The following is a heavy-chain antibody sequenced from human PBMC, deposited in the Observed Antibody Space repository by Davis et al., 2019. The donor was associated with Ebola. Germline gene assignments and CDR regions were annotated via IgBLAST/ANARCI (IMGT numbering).Heavy chain of an antibody. D-gene: IGHD6-13*01. J-gene: IGHJ6*02. CDR3: ARRAPEYSSSWYTYYGMDV. Sequence: GESLKISCKGSGYSFTSYWIGWVRQLPEKGLEWMGIIYPGDSDTRYSPSFQGQVTISADKSISTAYLQWSSLKASDTAMYYCARRAPEYSSSWYTYYGMDVWGQGTTVTVSS. CDR2: IYPGDSDT. V-gene: IGHV5-51*01. CDR1: GYSFTSYW.